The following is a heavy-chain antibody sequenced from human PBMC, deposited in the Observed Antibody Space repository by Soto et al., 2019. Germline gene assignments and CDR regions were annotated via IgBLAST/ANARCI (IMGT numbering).Heavy chain of an antibody. Sequence: ASVKVSCKASGYTFTGYYMHWVRQAPGQGLEWMGWINPNSGGTNYAQKFQGWVTVTRDTSISTAYMELSRLRSDDTAVYYCARHHYCVCTSYYYYYCMDVWGQGTTVTVSS. CDR3: ARHHYCVCTSYYYYYCMDV. J-gene: IGHJ6*02. CDR1: GYTFTGYY. CDR2: INPNSGGT. D-gene: IGHD3-10*01. V-gene: IGHV1-2*04.